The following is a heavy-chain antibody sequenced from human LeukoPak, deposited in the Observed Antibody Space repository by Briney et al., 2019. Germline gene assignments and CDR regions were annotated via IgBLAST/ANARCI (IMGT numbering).Heavy chain of an antibody. CDR3: ARDQTFTNRPWVGSFGI. CDR1: GFEFSDFS. V-gene: IGHV3-21*04. D-gene: IGHD1-14*01. CDR2: ISSSSTFI. Sequence: GGSLRLSCAVSGFEFSDFSMSWVRQAPGKGLEWVSFISSSSTFINYTESVKGRFTISRDNRKKSLYLQMNDLRAEDTALYYCARDQTFTNRPWVGSFGIWGQGTMVTVSS. J-gene: IGHJ3*02.